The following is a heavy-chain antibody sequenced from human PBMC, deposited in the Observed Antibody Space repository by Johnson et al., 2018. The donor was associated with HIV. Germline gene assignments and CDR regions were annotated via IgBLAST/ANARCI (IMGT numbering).Heavy chain of an antibody. D-gene: IGHD4-23*01. V-gene: IGHV3-13*01. J-gene: IGHJ3*02. CDR3: AKSPAKDHGGNSGALAI. CDR2: IGTAGDT. CDR1: GFTFSNYD. Sequence: EKLVESGGGLVQPGGSLRLSCAASGFTFSNYDMHWVHQATGKGLDWVSAIGTAGDTYYPGSVKGRFTISRDNSKNTLYLQMNSLRAEDTAMYYCAKSPAKDHGGNSGALAIWGQGTMVTVSS.